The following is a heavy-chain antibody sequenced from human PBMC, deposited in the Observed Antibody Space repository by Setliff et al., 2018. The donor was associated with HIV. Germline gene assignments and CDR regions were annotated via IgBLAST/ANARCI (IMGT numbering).Heavy chain of an antibody. Sequence: SETLSLTCTVSGGSMTSSNYYWTWIRQPPGKGLEWIGEINHSGSTNYNPSLKSRVSISLDTSKKQVSLKLNSVTAVDTAVYYCARFCRGGSCPDYWGQGTLVTVSS. V-gene: IGHV4-39*07. CDR3: ARFCRGGSCPDY. CDR2: INHSGST. J-gene: IGHJ4*02. D-gene: IGHD2-15*01. CDR1: GGSMTSSNYY.